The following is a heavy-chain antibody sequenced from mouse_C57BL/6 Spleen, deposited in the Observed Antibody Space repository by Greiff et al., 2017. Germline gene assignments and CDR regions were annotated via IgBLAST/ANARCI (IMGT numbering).Heavy chain of an antibody. CDR1: GFAFSDYG. J-gene: IGHJ1*03. CDR2: ISSGSSAI. Sequence: EVMLVESGGGLVKPGGSLKLSCAASGFAFSDYGMHWVRQAPEKGLEWVAYISSGSSAIYYADTVKGRFTISADNAKNTLFLQMTSLSSEDTAMYYCARTGYYGSSYYWYFDVWGTGTSVTVSS. V-gene: IGHV5-17*01. D-gene: IGHD1-1*01. CDR3: ARTGYYGSSYYWYFDV.